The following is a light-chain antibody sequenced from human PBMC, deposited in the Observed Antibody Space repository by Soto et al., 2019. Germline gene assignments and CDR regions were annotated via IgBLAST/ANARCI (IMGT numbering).Light chain of an antibody. CDR3: QHYNNWPPWT. Sequence: EIVLTQSPATVSVSPGERATLFCRASQSVKNNLAWYQQKPGQAPRLLIYGASTRATGIPARFSGSGSGIEFTLTITSLQSEDFAVYYCQHYNNWPPWTFGQGTEVEVK. J-gene: IGKJ1*01. CDR2: GAS. CDR1: QSVKNN. V-gene: IGKV3-15*01.